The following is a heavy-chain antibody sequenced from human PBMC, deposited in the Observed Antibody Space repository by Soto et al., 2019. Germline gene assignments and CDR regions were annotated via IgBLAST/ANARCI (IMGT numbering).Heavy chain of an antibody. CDR2: ISAYNGNT. CDR3: ARGQRYDFWSGYFHPSACDY. J-gene: IGHJ4*02. CDR1: GYTFTSYG. D-gene: IGHD3-3*01. Sequence: QVQLVQSGAEVKKPGASVKVSCKASGYTFTSYGISWVRQAPGQGLEWMGWISAYNGNTNYAQKLQGRVTMTTDTSTSTSYIELRSLSSDDPAVYYCARGQRYDFWSGYFHPSACDYWGQGTLVTFSS. V-gene: IGHV1-18*04.